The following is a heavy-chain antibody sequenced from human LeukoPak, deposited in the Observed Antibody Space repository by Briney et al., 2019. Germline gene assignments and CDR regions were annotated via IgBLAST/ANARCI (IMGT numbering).Heavy chain of an antibody. CDR1: GYTFTGYY. V-gene: IGHV1-2*02. D-gene: IGHD3-10*01. Sequence: ASVKVSCKASGYTFTGYYMHWVRQAPGQGLEWMGWINPNSGDTNYAQKFQGRVTMTRDTSISTAYMELSRLTSDDTAVFYCAGSRVGSGSQYDAFDIWGQGTMVTVSS. J-gene: IGHJ3*02. CDR3: AGSRVGSGSQYDAFDI. CDR2: INPNSGDT.